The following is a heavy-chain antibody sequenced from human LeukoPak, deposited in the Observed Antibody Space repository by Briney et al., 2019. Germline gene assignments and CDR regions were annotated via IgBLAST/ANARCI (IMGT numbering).Heavy chain of an antibody. D-gene: IGHD6-13*01. CDR2: IYTSGST. J-gene: IGHJ5*02. Sequence: PSETLSLTCIVSGGSISSGSYYWSWIRQPAGKGLEWIGRIYTSGSTNYNPSLKSRVTISVDTSKNQFSLKLSSVTAADTAVYYCARGIAAAGSQRNWFDPWGQGILVTVSS. CDR1: GGSISSGSYY. CDR3: ARGIAAAGSQRNWFDP. V-gene: IGHV4-61*02.